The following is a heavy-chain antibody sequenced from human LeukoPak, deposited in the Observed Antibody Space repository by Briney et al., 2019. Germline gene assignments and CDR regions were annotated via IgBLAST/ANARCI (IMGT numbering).Heavy chain of an antibody. Sequence: GGSLRLSCAASGFTFSSYGMHWVRQAPGKGLEWVAVISYDGSNIYYADSVKGRFTISRDNSKNTLYLQMNSLRAEDTAVYYCAKDANYGGNSILFDYWGQGTLVTVSS. J-gene: IGHJ4*02. CDR3: AKDANYGGNSILFDY. D-gene: IGHD4-23*01. CDR2: ISYDGSNI. V-gene: IGHV3-30*18. CDR1: GFTFSSYG.